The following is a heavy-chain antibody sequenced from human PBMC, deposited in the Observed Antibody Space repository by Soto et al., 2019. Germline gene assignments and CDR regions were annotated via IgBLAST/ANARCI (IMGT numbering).Heavy chain of an antibody. J-gene: IGHJ5*02. Sequence: EVRLVETGGGTFQPGGSLRLSCAASGFTVSTNYMAWVRQAPGRGLDWVSVIYRAGDTYYADSVKGRFTISRDSSKNILHLQMNSLRVEDTAVYYCARGPHSYGTWGQGTLVTVSS. D-gene: IGHD5-18*01. CDR1: GFTVSTNY. CDR3: ARGPHSYGT. CDR2: IYRAGDT. V-gene: IGHV3-53*02.